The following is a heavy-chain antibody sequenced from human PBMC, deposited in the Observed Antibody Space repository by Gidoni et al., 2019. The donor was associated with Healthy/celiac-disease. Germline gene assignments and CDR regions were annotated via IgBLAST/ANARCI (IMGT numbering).Heavy chain of an antibody. CDR1: GFTFSSYA. J-gene: IGHJ3*02. D-gene: IGHD6-19*01. V-gene: IGHV3-23*01. CDR2: ISGSGGST. CDR3: AKSLKKQWLVDFLLDAFDI. Sequence: EVQLLESGGGLVQPGGSLRLSCAASGFTFSSYAMSWVRQAPGKGLEWVSAISGSGGSTYYADSVKGRFTISRDNSKNTLYLQMNSLRAEDTAVYYCAKSLKKQWLVDFLLDAFDIWGQGTMVTVSS.